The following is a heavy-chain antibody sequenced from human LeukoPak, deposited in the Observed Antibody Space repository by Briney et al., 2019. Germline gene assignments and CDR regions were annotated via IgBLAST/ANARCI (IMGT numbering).Heavy chain of an antibody. CDR3: ARDDPYYDILTGYYRGYYFDY. CDR2: ISSSGSTI. J-gene: IGHJ4*02. D-gene: IGHD3-9*01. Sequence: GGSLRLSCAASGFTFSSYEMNWVRQAPGKGLEWVSYISSSGSTIYYADSVKGRLTISRDNAKNSLYLQMNSLRAEATAVYYCARDDPYYDILTGYYRGYYFDYWGQGTLVTVSS. V-gene: IGHV3-48*03. CDR1: GFTFSSYE.